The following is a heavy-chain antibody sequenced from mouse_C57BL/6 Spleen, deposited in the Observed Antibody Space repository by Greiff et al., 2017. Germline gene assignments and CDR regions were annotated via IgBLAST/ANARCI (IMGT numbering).Heavy chain of an antibody. CDR3: SPYGMDY. J-gene: IGHJ4*01. V-gene: IGHV6-6*01. CDR2: IRNKANNHAT. Sequence: EVKLVESGGGLVPPGGSMKLSCAASGFTFSDAWMDWVRQSPEKGLEWVAEIRNKANNHATYYAVSVKGRFTISRDDSKSRVYLQMNRLRAEDTCIYYCSPYGMDYWGQGTSVTVSA. CDR1: GFTFSDAW.